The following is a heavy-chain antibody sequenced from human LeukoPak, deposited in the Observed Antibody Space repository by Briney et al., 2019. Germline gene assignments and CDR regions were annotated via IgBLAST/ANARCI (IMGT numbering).Heavy chain of an antibody. CDR1: GFSFEDYG. V-gene: IGHV3-20*04. J-gene: IGHJ4*02. Sequence: GGSLRLSCAASGFSFEDYGMSWVRQVPGKGLEWVSGINWNGGSTGYVDSVKGRFTISRDNAKNSLYLQMNSLRAEDTALYYCARDYGDGYFDYWGQGTLVTVSS. D-gene: IGHD4-17*01. CDR3: ARDYGDGYFDY. CDR2: INWNGGST.